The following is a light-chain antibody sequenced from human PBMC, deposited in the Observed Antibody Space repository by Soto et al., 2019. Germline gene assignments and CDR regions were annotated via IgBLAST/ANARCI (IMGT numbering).Light chain of an antibody. CDR3: AAWDDSLSGYV. J-gene: IGLJ1*01. Sequence: QSVLTQPPSASGTPGQRVTISCSGGSSNIGSNTVNWYQQLPGTAPTLLIYSNNQRPSGAPDRFSGSKSGTSASLAISGLQSEDEADYYGAAWDDSLSGYVFGTGTTVTV. CDR1: SSNIGSNT. V-gene: IGLV1-44*01. CDR2: SNN.